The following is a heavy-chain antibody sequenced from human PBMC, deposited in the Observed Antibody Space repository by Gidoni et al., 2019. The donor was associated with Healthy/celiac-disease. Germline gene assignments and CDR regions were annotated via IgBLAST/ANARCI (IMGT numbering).Heavy chain of an antibody. V-gene: IGHV3-30*02. J-gene: IGHJ4*02. CDR2: IRYDGSNK. CDR1: GFTFSSYG. Sequence: QVQLVESGGGVVQPGGSLRLSCAASGFTFSSYGMHWVRQAPGKGLEWVAFIRYDGSNKYYADSVKGRFTISRDNSKNTLYLQMNSLRAEDTAVYYCAKDYDFWSGYYLFDYWGQGTLVTVSS. D-gene: IGHD3-3*01. CDR3: AKDYDFWSGYYLFDY.